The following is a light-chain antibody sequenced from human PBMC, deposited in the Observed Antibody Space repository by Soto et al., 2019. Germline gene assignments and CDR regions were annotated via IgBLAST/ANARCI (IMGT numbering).Light chain of an antibody. CDR2: KAT. J-gene: IGKJ2*01. V-gene: IGKV1-5*03. CDR3: QQYNDFQYT. Sequence: DIEMTQSPSTLSASVGDRVTLTCRASQSITSWVAWYQQKPGKAPKLLIYKATHLQTGVPPRFSGRGSGTEFSLTISSLQPEEFAISYCQQYNDFQYTFGHGNSLEMK. CDR1: QSITSW.